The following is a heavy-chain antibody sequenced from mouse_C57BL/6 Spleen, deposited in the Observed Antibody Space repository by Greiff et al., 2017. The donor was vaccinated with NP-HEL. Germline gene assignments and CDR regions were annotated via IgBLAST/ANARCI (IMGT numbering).Heavy chain of an antibody. CDR1: GYTFTSYG. CDR3: ASPYYYGSSRYFDV. Sequence: VQLQQSGAELARPGASVKLSCKASGYTFTSYGISWVKQRTGQGLEWIGEIYPRSGNTYYNEKFKGKATLTADKSSSTAYMELRSLTSEDSAVYFCASPYYYGSSRYFDVWGTGTTVTVSS. J-gene: IGHJ1*03. D-gene: IGHD1-1*01. V-gene: IGHV1-81*01. CDR2: IYPRSGNT.